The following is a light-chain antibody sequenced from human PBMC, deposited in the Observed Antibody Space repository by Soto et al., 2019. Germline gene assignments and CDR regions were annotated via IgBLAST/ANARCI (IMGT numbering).Light chain of an antibody. CDR1: PISGSW. CDR3: QQYNDFQYT. Sequence: DIQMTQSPSTLYASVGDGVTITCRASPISGSWLAWYQQKPWKAPKLLLYKATNLHGGVPSRLSGSGSGTDFSLTISSLQPEDSATYFCQQYNDFQYTFGPGTKLEI. CDR2: KAT. V-gene: IGKV1-5*03. J-gene: IGKJ2*01.